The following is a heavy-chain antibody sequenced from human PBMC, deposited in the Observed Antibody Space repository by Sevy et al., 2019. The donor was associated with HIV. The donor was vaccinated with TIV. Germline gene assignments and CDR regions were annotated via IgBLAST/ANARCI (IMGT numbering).Heavy chain of an antibody. CDR3: ARDRDLSGSYLEYYYYAMDV. CDR2: IDPSGST. D-gene: IGHD1-26*01. Sequence: ASVKVSCKASGYTFTTYYIHWVRQAPGQGLEWMGLIDPSGSTRYAQKFQGRVSMTGDTSTTTFYMELSSLTSEDTAVYYCARDRDLSGSYLEYYYYAMDVWGQGTTVTVSS. J-gene: IGHJ6*02. V-gene: IGHV1-46*01. CDR1: GYTFTTYY.